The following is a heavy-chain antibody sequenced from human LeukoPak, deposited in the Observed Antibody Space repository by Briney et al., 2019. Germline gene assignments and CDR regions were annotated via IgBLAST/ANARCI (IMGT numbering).Heavy chain of an antibody. V-gene: IGHV4-28*06. J-gene: IGHJ4*02. D-gene: IGHD2-8*02. CDR1: RYSISSSNW. CDR2: IYYSGST. Sequence: KPSDTLSLTCTVCRYSISSSNWWGWIRQPPGKGLEWIGYIYYSGSTNYNPSLKSRVTMSVDTSKNQFSLKLSSVTALDTAVYYCASTGGGWFDYWGPGTLVTVSS. CDR3: ASTGGGWFDY.